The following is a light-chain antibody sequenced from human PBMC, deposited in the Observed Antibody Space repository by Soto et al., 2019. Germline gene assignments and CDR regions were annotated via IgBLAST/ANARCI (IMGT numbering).Light chain of an antibody. CDR1: QSVSSSF. J-gene: IGKJ5*01. Sequence: EIVLTQSPGTLSLSPGERATLSCRASQSVSSSFLAWYQQKVGQAHRLLIYGAYSRATGIQDRFSGSGSGTHFTLTISRLEPGDFAVYYCKHFGGTTFTFGQGTRLEN. V-gene: IGKV3-20*01. CDR3: KHFGGTTFT. CDR2: GAY.